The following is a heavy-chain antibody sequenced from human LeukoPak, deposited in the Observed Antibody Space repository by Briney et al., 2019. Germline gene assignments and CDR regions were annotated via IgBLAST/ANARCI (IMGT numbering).Heavy chain of an antibody. Sequence: ASVKVSCKASGYTFTGYYMHWVRQAPGQGLEWMGWINPNSGGTNYAQKFQGRVTMTRDTSISTAYMELSRLRSDDTAVYYCARFESSSWYFDYWGQGTLVTVSS. V-gene: IGHV1-2*02. CDR1: GYTFTGYY. CDR2: INPNSGGT. J-gene: IGHJ4*02. D-gene: IGHD6-13*01. CDR3: ARFESSSWYFDY.